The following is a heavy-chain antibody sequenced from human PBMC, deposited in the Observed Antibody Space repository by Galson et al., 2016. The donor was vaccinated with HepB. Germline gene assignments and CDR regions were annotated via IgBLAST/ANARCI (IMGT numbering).Heavy chain of an antibody. Sequence: SETLSLTCTVSGGSISTSYWSWIRQPPGKGLEWIGYIFYRGSTNYNPSLKSRVTISVDTSKNQFSLKVNSVTAADTAVYYCARGLTEFGDYVGFWGQGTLVTVSS. CDR3: ARGLTEFGDYVGF. CDR2: IFYRGST. J-gene: IGHJ4*02. V-gene: IGHV4-59*01. D-gene: IGHD2/OR15-2a*01. CDR1: GGSISTSY.